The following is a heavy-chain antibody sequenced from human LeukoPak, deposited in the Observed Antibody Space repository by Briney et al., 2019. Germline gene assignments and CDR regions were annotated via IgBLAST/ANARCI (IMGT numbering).Heavy chain of an antibody. Sequence: GASVKVSCKASGYTFTNYGISWVRQAPGQGLEWMGWISAYNGNTNYAQKLQGRVTMTTDTSTSTAYMELRSLRSDDTAVYYCAREADPGLAAAGQTDYWGQGTLVTVSS. CDR1: GYTFTNYG. CDR2: ISAYNGNT. V-gene: IGHV1-18*01. D-gene: IGHD6-13*01. J-gene: IGHJ4*02. CDR3: AREADPGLAAAGQTDY.